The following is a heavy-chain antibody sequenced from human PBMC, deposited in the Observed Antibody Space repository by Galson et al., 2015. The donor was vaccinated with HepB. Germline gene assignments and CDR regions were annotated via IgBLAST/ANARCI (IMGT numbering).Heavy chain of an antibody. CDR2: ISGSGGST. CDR1: GFTFSSYA. CDR3: AKDPSNSPESNYDWSY. Sequence: SLRLSCAASGFTFSSYAMSWVRQAPGKGLEWVSAISGSGGSTYYADSVKGRFTISRDNSKNTLYLQMNSLRAEDTAVYYCAKDPSNSPESNYDWSYWGQGTLVTVSS. J-gene: IGHJ4*02. V-gene: IGHV3-23*01. D-gene: IGHD3-3*01.